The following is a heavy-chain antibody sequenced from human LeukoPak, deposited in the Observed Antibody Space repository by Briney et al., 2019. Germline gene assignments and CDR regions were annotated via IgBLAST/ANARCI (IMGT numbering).Heavy chain of an antibody. D-gene: IGHD3-10*01. V-gene: IGHV4-59*01. Sequence: SETLSLTCTVSGGSISSYYWSWIRQPPGKELEWIGYIYYSGSTNYNPSLKSRVTISVDTSKNQFSLKLSSVTAADTAVYYCASRRGSDFDYWGQGTLVTVSS. CDR2: IYYSGST. CDR3: ASRRGSDFDY. J-gene: IGHJ4*02. CDR1: GGSISSYY.